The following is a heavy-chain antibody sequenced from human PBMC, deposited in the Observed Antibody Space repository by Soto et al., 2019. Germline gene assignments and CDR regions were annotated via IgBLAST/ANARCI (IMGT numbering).Heavy chain of an antibody. CDR1: GYTFTRYG. V-gene: IGHV1-18*01. Sequence: QVQLVQSGVEVKKPGASVKVSCKASGYTFTRYGINWVRQAPGKGLEWMEWTSAHDGDTNYAQKFQGRVTMTTDTPTSTAYMEVRSLRSDDKAVYYCAREAYDGSGRYYNVWVTDVWGQGTTVTVAS. CDR3: AREAYDGSGRYYNVWVTDV. D-gene: IGHD3-10*01. J-gene: IGHJ6*02. CDR2: TSAHDGDT.